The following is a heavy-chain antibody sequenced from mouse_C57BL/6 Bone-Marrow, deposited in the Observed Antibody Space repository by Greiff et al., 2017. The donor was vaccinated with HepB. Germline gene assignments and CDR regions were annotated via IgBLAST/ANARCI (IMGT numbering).Heavy chain of an antibody. J-gene: IGHJ4*01. CDR2: IDPETGGT. CDR3: TRDLNYGSFYAMDD. D-gene: IGHD1-1*01. CDR1: GYTFTDYE. Sequence: QVQLQQSGAELVRPGASVTLSCKASGYTFTDYEMHWVKQTPVHGLEWIGAIDPETGGTAYNQKFKGKAILTADKSSSTAYMELRSLTSEDSAVYYCTRDLNYGSFYAMDDWGQGTSVTVSS. V-gene: IGHV1-15*01.